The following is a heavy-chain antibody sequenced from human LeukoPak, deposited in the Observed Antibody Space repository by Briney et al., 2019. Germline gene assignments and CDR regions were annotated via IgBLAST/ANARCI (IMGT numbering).Heavy chain of an antibody. V-gene: IGHV3-66*01. CDR2: IYSGGST. D-gene: IGHD3-16*01. CDR1: GFTVSSNF. Sequence: GGSLRLSCAASGFTVSSNFMSWVRQAPGKGLEWVSVIYSGGSTYYADSVKGRFTISRDNSKNTLYLQMNSLRVEDTAVYYCARGNYGPFDPWGQGTLVTVSS. CDR3: ARGNYGPFDP. J-gene: IGHJ5*02.